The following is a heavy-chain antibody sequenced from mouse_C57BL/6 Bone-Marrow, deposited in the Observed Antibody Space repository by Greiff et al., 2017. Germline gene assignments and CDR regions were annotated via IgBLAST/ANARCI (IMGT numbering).Heavy chain of an antibody. Sequence: VQLQQSGAELARPGASVKLSCKASGYTFTSYGISWVKQRTGQGLEWIGEIYPRSGNTYYNEKFKGKATLTADKSSSTAYMELRSLTSEDSAVYFCAREGLGGYWGQGTTLTVSS. V-gene: IGHV1-81*01. CDR3: AREGLGGY. D-gene: IGHD4-1*01. J-gene: IGHJ2*01. CDR2: IYPRSGNT. CDR1: GYTFTSYG.